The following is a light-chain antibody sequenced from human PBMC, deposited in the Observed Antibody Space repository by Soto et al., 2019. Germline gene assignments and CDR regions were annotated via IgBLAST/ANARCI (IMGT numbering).Light chain of an antibody. CDR2: GAS. CDR3: RQYAKSPLT. V-gene: IGKV3-20*01. J-gene: IGKJ4*01. CDR1: QSVGNNY. Sequence: EIVLTQSPGTLSLSPGERGTLSCRASQSVGNNYLAWYQQKPGQAPRLLIHGASSRATGIPDRFSGSGSGTDFTLTLSRLEAEDFAVYYCRQYAKSPLTFGGGTKVEIK.